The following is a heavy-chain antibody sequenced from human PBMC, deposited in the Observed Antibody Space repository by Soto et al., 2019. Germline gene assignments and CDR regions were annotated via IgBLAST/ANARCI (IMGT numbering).Heavy chain of an antibody. Sequence: SETLSLTCTVSGGSINYYYWSWIRQPPGKGLEWIGYVSYSGSTNYNPSLKSRVTISVDTSKNRFSLKLISVTAADTAVYYCARHEFDYWGQGTLVTVSS. CDR2: VSYSGST. CDR1: GGSINYYY. V-gene: IGHV4-59*01. CDR3: ARHEFDY. J-gene: IGHJ4*02.